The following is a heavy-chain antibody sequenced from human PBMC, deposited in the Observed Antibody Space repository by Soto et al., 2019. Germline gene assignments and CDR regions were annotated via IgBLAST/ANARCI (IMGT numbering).Heavy chain of an antibody. CDR1: GYTFTNYW. CDR3: AASIFYYGMDV. Sequence: GESLKISCKGSGYTFTNYWIGWVRQMPGKGLEWMGIIYPGDSDTKYDPSFQGQVTISADKSITTTYLRWTSLKASDTAIYYCAASIFYYGMDVWGQGTTVTVSS. V-gene: IGHV5-51*01. CDR2: IYPGDSDT. J-gene: IGHJ6*02.